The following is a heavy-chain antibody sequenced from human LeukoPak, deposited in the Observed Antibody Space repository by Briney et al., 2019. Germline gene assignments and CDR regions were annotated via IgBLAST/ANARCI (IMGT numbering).Heavy chain of an antibody. J-gene: IGHJ5*02. CDR3: ARCLWFGESRGGSLSSNWFDP. Sequence: SVKVSCKASGGTFSSYAISWVRQAPGQGLEWMGRIIPIFGIANYAQKFQGRVTITADKSTSTAYMELSSLRSEDTAVYYCARCLWFGESRGGSLSSNWFDPWGQGTLVTVSS. CDR2: IIPIFGIA. V-gene: IGHV1-69*04. D-gene: IGHD3-10*01. CDR1: GGTFSSYA.